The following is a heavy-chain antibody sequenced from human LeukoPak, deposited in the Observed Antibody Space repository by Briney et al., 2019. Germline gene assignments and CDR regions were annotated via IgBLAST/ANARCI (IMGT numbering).Heavy chain of an antibody. V-gene: IGHV1-2*02. CDR1: GYTFTSYG. D-gene: IGHD6-13*01. J-gene: IGHJ4*02. CDR3: ARDFQGLGTRGY. CDR2: INPNSGGT. Sequence: ASVKVSCKASGYTFTSYGISWVRQAPGQGLEWMGWINPNSGGTNYAQKFQGRVTMTRDTSISTAYMELSRLRSDDTAVYYCARDFQGLGTRGYWGQGTLVTVSS.